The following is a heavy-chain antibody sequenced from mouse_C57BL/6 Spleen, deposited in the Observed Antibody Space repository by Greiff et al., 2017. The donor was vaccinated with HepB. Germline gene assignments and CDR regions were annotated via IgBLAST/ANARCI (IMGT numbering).Heavy chain of an antibody. D-gene: IGHD2-3*01. Sequence: EVQLQQSGAELVRPGASVKLSCTASGFNIKDYYMHWVKQRPEQGLEWIGRIDPEDGDTEYAPKFQGKATMTADPSSNTAYLQLSSLTSEDTAVYYCTRWLLRGYAMDYWGQGTSVTVSS. V-gene: IGHV14-1*01. J-gene: IGHJ4*01. CDR2: IDPEDGDT. CDR1: GFNIKDYY. CDR3: TRWLLRGYAMDY.